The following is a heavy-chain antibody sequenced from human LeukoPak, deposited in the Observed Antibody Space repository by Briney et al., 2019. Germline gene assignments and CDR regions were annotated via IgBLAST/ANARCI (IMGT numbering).Heavy chain of an antibody. CDR3: GSYYYTSGSARNFDY. V-gene: IGHV3-30-3*01. D-gene: IGHD3-10*01. CDR2: ISDDGSNK. J-gene: IGHJ4*02. CDR1: GFTFSIYA. Sequence: GRSLRLSRAASGFTFSIYALHWVRQPPGKGLEWVAVISDDGSNKYYADSVKGRFTVSRDNSNNTLILQMNSLRAEDTAVYYCGSYYYTSGSARNFDYWGQGTLVTVSS.